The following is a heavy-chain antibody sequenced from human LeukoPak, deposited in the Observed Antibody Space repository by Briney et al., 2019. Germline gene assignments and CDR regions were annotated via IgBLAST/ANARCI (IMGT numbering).Heavy chain of an antibody. CDR2: ISGSGAST. D-gene: IGHD3-3*01. Sequence: PEGSLRLSCLTSGFTLSTNAMSWVRQAPGKGLEWISGISGSGASTYYADSVKGRFTISRDDSRNTLYLQMNSLRAEDTAVYYCAKGAILRFLEWLLYLDYWGQGTLVTVSS. V-gene: IGHV3-23*01. J-gene: IGHJ4*02. CDR1: GFTLSTNA. CDR3: AKGAILRFLEWLLYLDY.